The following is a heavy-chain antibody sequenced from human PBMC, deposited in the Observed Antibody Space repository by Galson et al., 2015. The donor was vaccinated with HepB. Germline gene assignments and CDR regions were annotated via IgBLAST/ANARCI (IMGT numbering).Heavy chain of an antibody. CDR3: ARERQGPVYFDD. V-gene: IGHV3-30-3*01. Sequence: SLRLSCAASGFTFSSCPMHWVRQAPGKGLEWVADISKDGSNKYYADSVKGRFTISRDNSKNTLYLQMNSLRAEDTAVYYCARERQGPVYFDDWGQGTLVTVSS. CDR2: ISKDGSNK. J-gene: IGHJ4*02. CDR1: GFTFSSCP.